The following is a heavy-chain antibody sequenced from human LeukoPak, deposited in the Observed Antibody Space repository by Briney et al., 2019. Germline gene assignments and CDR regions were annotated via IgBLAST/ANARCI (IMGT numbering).Heavy chain of an antibody. J-gene: IGHJ4*02. V-gene: IGHV1-2*06. Sequence: ASVKVSCKASGYTFTGYYMHWVRQAPGQGLEWMGRINPNSGGTNYAQKFQGRVTMTRDTSISTAYMELSRLRSDDTALYYCARGVYDFWSGYLIDYWGQGTLVTVSS. CDR3: ARGVYDFWSGYLIDY. D-gene: IGHD3-3*01. CDR1: GYTFTGYY. CDR2: INPNSGGT.